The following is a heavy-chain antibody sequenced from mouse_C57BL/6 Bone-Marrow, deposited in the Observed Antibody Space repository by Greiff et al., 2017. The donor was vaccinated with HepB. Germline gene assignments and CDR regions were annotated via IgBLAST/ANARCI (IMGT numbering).Heavy chain of an antibody. Sequence: VQLQQPGAELVKPGASVKMSCKASGYTFTSYWITWVKQRPGQGLEWIGDIYPGSGSTNYNEKFKSKATLTVYTSSSTAYMQLSSLTSEDSAVYYCARSGTTVVAGGYYYAMDYWGQGTSVTVSS. V-gene: IGHV1-55*01. D-gene: IGHD1-1*01. CDR1: GYTFTSYW. CDR3: ARSGTTVVAGGYYYAMDY. J-gene: IGHJ4*01. CDR2: IYPGSGST.